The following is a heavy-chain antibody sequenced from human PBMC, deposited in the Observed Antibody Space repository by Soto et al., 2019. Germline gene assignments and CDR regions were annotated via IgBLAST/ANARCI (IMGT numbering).Heavy chain of an antibody. CDR1: GFTFSSYG. CDR3: ARIQPIVVVIGDYGMDV. D-gene: IGHD3-22*01. J-gene: IGHJ6*02. V-gene: IGHV3-33*01. CDR2: IWYDGSNK. Sequence: QVQLVESGGAVVQPGRSLRLSCAASGFTFSSYGMHWVRQAPGKGLECVEVIWYDGSNKYYADSVKGRFTSARDNSKNTMYLQMNSLRAEDTAVYYCARIQPIVVVIGDYGMDVWGQGSTVTVSS.